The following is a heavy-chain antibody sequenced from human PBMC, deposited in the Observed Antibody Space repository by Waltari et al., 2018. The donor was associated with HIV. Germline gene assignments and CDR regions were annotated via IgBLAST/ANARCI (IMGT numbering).Heavy chain of an antibody. CDR3: ARLDIVVVPAAIRGAYYFDY. CDR1: GYSISSGYY. V-gene: IGHV4-38-2*02. D-gene: IGHD2-2*02. Sequence: QVQLQESGPGLVKPSETLSLTCTVSGYSISSGYYWGWNRQPPGKGREWIGSFYHSGSTYHNPSLKSRVTISVDTSKNQFSLKLSSVTAADTAVYYCARLDIVVVPAAIRGAYYFDYWGQGTLVTVSS. J-gene: IGHJ4*02. CDR2: FYHSGST.